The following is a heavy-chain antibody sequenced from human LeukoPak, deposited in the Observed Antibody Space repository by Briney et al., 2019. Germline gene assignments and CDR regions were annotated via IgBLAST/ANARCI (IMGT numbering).Heavy chain of an antibody. CDR3: AKVGGNGSVIYRSPTNYYYYYCRGV. J-gene: IGHJ6*04. CDR1: GFTFSSYA. Sequence: QTGGSLRLSCAASGFTFSSYAMRWVRQAPGKGLEWVSAISGSGGSTYYADSVKGRFTISRDNSKNTLYLQMNSLRADDTAVYYCAKVGGNGSVIYRSPTNYYYYYCRGVGGRGTTVSV. D-gene: IGHD3-10*01. CDR2: ISGSGGST. V-gene: IGHV3-23*01.